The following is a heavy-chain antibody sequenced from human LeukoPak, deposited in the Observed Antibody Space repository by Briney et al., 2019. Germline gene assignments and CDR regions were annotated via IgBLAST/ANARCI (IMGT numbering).Heavy chain of an antibody. CDR2: ITASGTDT. J-gene: IGHJ4*02. CDR3: ARDHYYDSSGYYVGGY. Sequence: GGSLRLSCTASGFSVSTYPMAWVRQAPGKGLQWVSTITASGTDTFYADSVKGRFTISRDNSKNTLYLQTNSLRAEDTAVYYCARDHYYDSSGYYVGGYWGQGTLVTVSS. V-gene: IGHV3-23*01. CDR1: GFSVSTYP. D-gene: IGHD3-22*01.